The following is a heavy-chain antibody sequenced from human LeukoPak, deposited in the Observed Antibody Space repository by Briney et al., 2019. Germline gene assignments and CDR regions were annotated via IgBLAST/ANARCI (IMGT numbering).Heavy chain of an antibody. CDR1: GGSISSNY. CDR3: ARSGCSGGSCYFVY. J-gene: IGHJ4*02. D-gene: IGHD2-15*01. CDR2: IYSGGST. Sequence: PSETLSLTCTVSGGSISSNYMSWVRQAPGKGLEWVSVIYSGGSTYYADSVKGRFTISRDNSKNTLYLQMNSLRAEDTAVYYCARSGCSGGSCYFVYWGQGTLVTVSS. V-gene: IGHV3-66*01.